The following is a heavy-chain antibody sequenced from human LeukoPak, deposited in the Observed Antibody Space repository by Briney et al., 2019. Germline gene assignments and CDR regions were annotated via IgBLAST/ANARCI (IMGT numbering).Heavy chain of an antibody. CDR1: GGSISGSY. CDR2: IYYNGNT. V-gene: IGHV4-59*01. D-gene: IGHD1-1*01. CDR3: ARGVDKSATFYYYYYIDV. J-gene: IGHJ6*03. Sequence: SETLSLTCTVSGGSISGSYWSWIRQSPGKGLEWIGYIYYNGNTDYNPSLRSRLTMSVDTSKNQFSLKLTSVTAADTAVYYCARGVDKSATFYYYYYIDVWGKGTTVTVSS.